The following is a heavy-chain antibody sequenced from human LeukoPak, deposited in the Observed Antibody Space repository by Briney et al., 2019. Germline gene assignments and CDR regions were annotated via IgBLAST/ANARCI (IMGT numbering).Heavy chain of an antibody. J-gene: IGHJ4*02. CDR1: GFTFSSYA. V-gene: IGHV3-23*01. D-gene: IGHD3-10*01. CDR2: ISGSGGST. Sequence: GGSLRLSCAASGFTFSSYAMSWVRQAPGKGLEWVSAISGSGGSTYYADSVKGRFTISRDNSKNTLYLQMNSLRAEDTAVYYCAKDLYYGSGSLFDYWAREPWSPSPQ. CDR3: AKDLYYGSGSLFDY.